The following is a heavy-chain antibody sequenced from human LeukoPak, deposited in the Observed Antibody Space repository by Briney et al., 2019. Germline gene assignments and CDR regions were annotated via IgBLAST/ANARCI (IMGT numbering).Heavy chain of an antibody. V-gene: IGHV4-61*01. J-gene: IGHJ4*02. Sequence: SETLSLTCTVSGGSVSSGSYYWSWIRQPPGKGLEWIGYIYYSGSTNYNPSLKSRVTISVDTSKNQFSLKLSSVTAADTAVYYCARDEFSYCDYWGQGTLVTVSS. CDR1: GGSVSSGSYY. CDR2: IYYSGST. CDR3: ARDEFSYCDY.